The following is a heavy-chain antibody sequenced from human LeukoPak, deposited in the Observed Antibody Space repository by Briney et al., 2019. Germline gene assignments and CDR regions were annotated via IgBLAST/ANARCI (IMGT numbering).Heavy chain of an antibody. CDR2: INPNSGDT. D-gene: IGHD2-8*01. J-gene: IGHJ6*03. V-gene: IGHV1-2*02. CDR3: ARGGLRVMVYRLYYMDV. Sequence: ASVKVSCKASGYSFTGCYMHWVRQAPGQGLEWMGWINPNSGDTKYAQKFQGRVTMTRDTSISTAYMELTRLRSDDTAVYYCARGGLRVMVYRLYYMDVWGKGTTVTVSS. CDR1: GYSFTGCY.